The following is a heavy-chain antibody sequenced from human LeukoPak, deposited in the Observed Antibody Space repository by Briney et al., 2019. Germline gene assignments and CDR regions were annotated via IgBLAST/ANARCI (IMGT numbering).Heavy chain of an antibody. Sequence: TSETLSLTCTVSGYSITSGYYWGWIRQPPGKGLEWIGSIYHSGSTYYNPSLKSRVTMSVDTSKNQFSLKLSSVTAADTAVYYCARRRYYGSGSFWYFELWGRGTLVTASS. CDR2: IYHSGST. D-gene: IGHD3-10*01. CDR3: ARRRYYGSGSFWYFEL. J-gene: IGHJ2*01. V-gene: IGHV4-38-2*02. CDR1: GYSITSGYY.